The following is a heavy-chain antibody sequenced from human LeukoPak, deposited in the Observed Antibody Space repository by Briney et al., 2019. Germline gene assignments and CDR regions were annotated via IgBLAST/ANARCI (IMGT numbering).Heavy chain of an antibody. J-gene: IGHJ4*02. V-gene: IGHV3-53*01. CDR2: IYSGGGT. D-gene: IGHD3-22*01. CDR3: ARDSSGPAF. CDR1: GFTVSNNY. Sequence: GGSLRLSCAASGFTVSNNYMSWVRQAPGKGLEWVSVIYSGGGTFYSDSVKGRFTISRDYSKNTLYLQMNFLRPDDTAVYYCARDSSGPAFWGQGTPVTVSS.